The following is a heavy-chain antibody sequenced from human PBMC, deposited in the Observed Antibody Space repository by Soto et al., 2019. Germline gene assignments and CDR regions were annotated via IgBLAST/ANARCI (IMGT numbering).Heavy chain of an antibody. CDR3: ARGGAAAGTFDY. J-gene: IGHJ4*02. Sequence: SETLSLTCAVSGGSISSGGYSWSWIRQPPGKGLEWIGYIYHSGSTYYNPSLKSRVTISVDRSKNQFSLKLSSVTAADTAVYYCARGGAAAGTFDYWGQGTLVTVSS. D-gene: IGHD6-13*01. V-gene: IGHV4-30-2*01. CDR1: GGSISSGGYS. CDR2: IYHSGST.